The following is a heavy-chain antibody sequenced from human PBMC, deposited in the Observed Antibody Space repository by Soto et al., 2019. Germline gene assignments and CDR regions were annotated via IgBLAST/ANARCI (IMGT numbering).Heavy chain of an antibody. CDR1: GFTFSSFA. V-gene: IGHV3-23*01. D-gene: IGHD3-22*01. CDR2: ISSGGGFT. J-gene: IGHJ3*01. CDR3: AKDLVYDTDDYYKVSASDF. Sequence: GGSLRLSCAASGFTFSSFAMSWVRQAPGKGLEWISIISSGGGFTYHADSVKGRLTISRDNSRNTLYLQMNNLRAEDTAVYYCAKDLVYDTDDYYKVSASDFWGQGTMVTVSS.